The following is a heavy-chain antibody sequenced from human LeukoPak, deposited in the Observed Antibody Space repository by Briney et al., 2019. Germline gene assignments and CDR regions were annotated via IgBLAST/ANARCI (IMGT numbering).Heavy chain of an antibody. J-gene: IGHJ6*03. D-gene: IGHD1-26*01. V-gene: IGHV3-23*01. CDR2: ISCSGGST. CDR3: ARDPYSGSYGPYYYYYMDV. CDR1: GFTFSSYG. Sequence: GGTLRLSCASSGFTFSSYGMSWVRQAPGKGLEWVSAISCSGGSTYYADSVKGRFTISRDNSKNTLYLQMNSLRAEDAALYFCARDPYSGSYGPYYYYYMDVWGKGTTVTISS.